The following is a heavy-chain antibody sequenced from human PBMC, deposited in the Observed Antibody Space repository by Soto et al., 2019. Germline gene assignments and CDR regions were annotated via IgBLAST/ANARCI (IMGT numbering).Heavy chain of an antibody. CDR1: GGSISSGDDY. CDR3: ASNSYGYLFYDY. CDR2: IYYSGST. V-gene: IGHV4-30-4*01. D-gene: IGHD5-18*01. Sequence: SETLSVTCTVSGGSISSGDDYWSWIRQPPGKGLEWIGYIYYSGSTYCNPSLKSRVTISVDTSKNQFSLKLSSVTAADTAVYYCASNSYGYLFYDYWGQGTLVTVSS. J-gene: IGHJ4*02.